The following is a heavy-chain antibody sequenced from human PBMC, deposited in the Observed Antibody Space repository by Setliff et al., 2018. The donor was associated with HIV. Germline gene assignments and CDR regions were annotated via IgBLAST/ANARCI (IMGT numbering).Heavy chain of an antibody. CDR1: GFTFSTSE. J-gene: IGHJ4*02. Sequence: LSLSCAAAGFTFSTSEMNWVRQAPGKGLEWISYISSTGAIIYYADSVRGRFTISRDNAKNSVYLQMNSLRADDTALYYCAREFVALGNHFDKWGQGTLVTVS. V-gene: IGHV3-48*03. CDR2: ISSTGAII. CDR3: AREFVALGNHFDK.